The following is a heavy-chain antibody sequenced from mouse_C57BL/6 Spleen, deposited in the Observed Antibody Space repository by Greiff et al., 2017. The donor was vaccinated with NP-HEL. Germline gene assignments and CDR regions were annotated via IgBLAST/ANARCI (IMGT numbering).Heavy chain of an antibody. CDR1: GYSFTGYY. J-gene: IGHJ1*03. Sequence: VQLQQSGPELVKPGASVKISCKASGYSFTGYYMNWVKQSPEKSLEWIGEINPSTGGTTYNQKFKAKATLTVDKSSSTAYMQLKSLTSEDSAVYYCARSAFGYGSSYWYFDVWGTGTTVTVSS. D-gene: IGHD1-1*01. V-gene: IGHV1-42*01. CDR2: INPSTGGT. CDR3: ARSAFGYGSSYWYFDV.